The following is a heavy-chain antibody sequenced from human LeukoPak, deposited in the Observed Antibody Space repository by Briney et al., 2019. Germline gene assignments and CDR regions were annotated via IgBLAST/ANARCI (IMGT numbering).Heavy chain of an antibody. CDR1: GFTFSSYW. CDR2: KRQDGSEK. CDR3: ARVSSVPYRYYMDV. V-gene: IGHV3-7*01. J-gene: IGHJ6*03. D-gene: IGHD3-22*01. Sequence: GGSLRLSCAASGFTFSSYWMSWVRQAPGKGLQWVGNKRQDGSEKYYVDTLKGQFTISRDNARNSLYLQMNSLRAEDTAVYYCARVSSVPYRYYMDVWGRGTTVTVSS.